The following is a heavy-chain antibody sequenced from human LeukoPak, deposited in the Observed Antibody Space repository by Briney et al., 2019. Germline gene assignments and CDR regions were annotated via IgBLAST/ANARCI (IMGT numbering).Heavy chain of an antibody. V-gene: IGHV4-34*01. CDR3: ARRKPDGYDAY. Sequence: PSETLSLTCAVYGRSLSGYCWSWIRQPPGKGLEWIGEISHVGSTSYNPSLKSRVTISIDTSKNQFSLKLTSVTAADSSVYYCARRKPDGYDAYWGQGTLVTVSS. J-gene: IGHJ4*02. D-gene: IGHD5-24*01. CDR2: ISHVGST. CDR1: GRSLSGYC.